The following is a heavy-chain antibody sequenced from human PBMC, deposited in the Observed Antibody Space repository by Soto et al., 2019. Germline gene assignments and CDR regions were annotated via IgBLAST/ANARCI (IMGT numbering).Heavy chain of an antibody. D-gene: IGHD3-22*01. V-gene: IGHV4-4*02. CDR3: ARTSYYDSSGYYGMDV. J-gene: IGHJ6*02. CDR2: IHHSGST. Sequence: PSETLSLTCAVSAGSISSRNWWTWVRQSPGKGMEWLGEIHHSGSTNYNPSLKSRVTISVDNSKNQFSLKLTSVTAADTAVYYCARTSYYDSSGYYGMDVWGQGTTVTVSS. CDR1: AGSISSRNW.